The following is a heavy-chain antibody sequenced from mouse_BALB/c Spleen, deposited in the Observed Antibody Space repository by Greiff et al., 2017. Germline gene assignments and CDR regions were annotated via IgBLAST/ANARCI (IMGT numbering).Heavy chain of an antibody. D-gene: IGHD2-10*02. V-gene: IGHV3-6*02. J-gene: IGHJ1*01. CDR3: AREEYGNYYWYFDV. CDR1: GYSITSGYY. Sequence: EVQLQESGPGLVKPSQSLSLTCSVTGYSITSGYYWNWIRQFPGNKLEWMGYISYDGSNNYNPSLKNRISITRDTSKNQFFLKLNSVTTEDTATYYCAREEYGNYYWYFDVWGAGTTVTVSS. CDR2: ISYDGSN.